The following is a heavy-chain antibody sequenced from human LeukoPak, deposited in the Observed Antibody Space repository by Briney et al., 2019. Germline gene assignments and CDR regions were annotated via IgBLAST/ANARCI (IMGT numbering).Heavy chain of an antibody. CDR2: ISNDGSIE. D-gene: IGHD6-19*01. V-gene: IGHV3-30*03. Sequence: GSLRLSCAASGFTFSNYGMHWVRQAPGEGLEWVAVISNDGSIEYYADPVRGRFTVSRDNSKNTLYLQMNSLRAEDTAVYYCARVGYRSGWYVDYWGQGTLVTVFS. J-gene: IGHJ4*02. CDR1: GFTFSNYG. CDR3: ARVGYRSGWYVDY.